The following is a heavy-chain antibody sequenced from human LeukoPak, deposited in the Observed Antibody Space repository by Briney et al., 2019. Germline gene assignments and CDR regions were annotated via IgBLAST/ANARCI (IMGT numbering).Heavy chain of an antibody. CDR2: INGSVDRK. CDR3: AKDPYSSPYYGPGY. D-gene: IGHD6-19*01. J-gene: IGHJ4*02. V-gene: IGHV3-23*01. CDR1: GFTFSSYA. Sequence: GGSLRLSCAASGFTFSSYAMSWVRQAPGKGLEWVSPINGSVDRKYYTDSVKARFTISRVSSENTLYLQMNSLRADATAVYYCAKDPYSSPYYGPGYLGQGTLVTVSS.